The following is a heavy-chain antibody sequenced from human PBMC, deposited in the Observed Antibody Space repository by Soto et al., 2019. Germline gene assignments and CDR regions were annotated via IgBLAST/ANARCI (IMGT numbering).Heavy chain of an antibody. CDR1: GASVSSGGYY. J-gene: IGHJ4*02. D-gene: IGHD1-1*01. V-gene: IGHV4-61*08. Sequence: PSETLSLTCTVAGASVSSGGYYWSWIRQPPGKGLEWIGFISNSGRTNYNPSLKSRVTISLDTSKNQFSLNLRSVTAADTALYYCARTSTSGTRFDYWGQGSLVTVSS. CDR2: ISNSGRT. CDR3: ARTSTSGTRFDY.